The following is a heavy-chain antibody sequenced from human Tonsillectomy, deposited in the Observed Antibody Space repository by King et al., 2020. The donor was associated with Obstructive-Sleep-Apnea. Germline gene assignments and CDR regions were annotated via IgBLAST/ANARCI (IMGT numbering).Heavy chain of an antibody. CDR2: IRNKASTYTT. CDR3: VRVWRGYYFDS. D-gene: IGHD3-10*01. V-gene: IGHV3-72*01. CDR1: GFTFSDHY. J-gene: IGHJ4*02. Sequence: VQLVESGGGLVQPGGSLRLSCAASGFTFSDHYMDWVRQTPGKGLEWDGRIRNKASTYTTEYAASVKGRFTISRDDSKNSLYLQMNSLKIEDTAVYYCVRVWRGYYFDSWGQGTLVTVSS.